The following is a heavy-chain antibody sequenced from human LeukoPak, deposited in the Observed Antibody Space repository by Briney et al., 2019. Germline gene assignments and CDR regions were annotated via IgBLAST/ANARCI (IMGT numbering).Heavy chain of an antibody. V-gene: IGHV4-4*07. Sequence: SETLSLTCTGSGGSISSYYWSWLRQPAGKGLEWIGRIYTSGSTNYNPSLKSRVTMSVDTSKNQSYMKLSTVTAADTAVYYCARDRTGVTGPFDYWGQGTLVTVSS. CDR2: IYTSGST. CDR1: GGSISSYY. CDR3: ARDRTGVTGPFDY. J-gene: IGHJ4*02. D-gene: IGHD4-23*01.